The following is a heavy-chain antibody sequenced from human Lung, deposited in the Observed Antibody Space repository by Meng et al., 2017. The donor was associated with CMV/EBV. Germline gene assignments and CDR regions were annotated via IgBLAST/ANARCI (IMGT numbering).Heavy chain of an antibody. CDR2: LNSDGSGP. CDR3: ARDDGSYGTLNGMDV. D-gene: IGHD5-18*01. CDR1: GFRFSSHW. J-gene: IGHJ6*02. V-gene: IGHV3-74*01. Sequence: GXSXRPPXSASGFRFSSHWMHWVRQAPGKGLVWVSRLNSDGSGPSSADSVKGRFTISRDNAKNTVYRQMNNLRAEDTAIYYCARDDGSYGTLNGMDVWGRGTXVTVSS.